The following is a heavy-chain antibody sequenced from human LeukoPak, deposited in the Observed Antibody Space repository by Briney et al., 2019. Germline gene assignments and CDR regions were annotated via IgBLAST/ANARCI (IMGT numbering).Heavy chain of an antibody. Sequence: GASVKVSCKASGYTFTSYYMHWVRQAPGQGLEWMGIINPSGGSTSYAQKFQGRVTMTEDTSTDTAYMELSSLRSGDTAVYYCATAPHYDILTGYYAPLPSAPSDPWGQGTLVTVSS. V-gene: IGHV1-46*01. CDR2: INPSGGST. D-gene: IGHD3-9*01. CDR1: GYTFTSYY. CDR3: ATAPHYDILTGYYAPLPSAPSDP. J-gene: IGHJ5*02.